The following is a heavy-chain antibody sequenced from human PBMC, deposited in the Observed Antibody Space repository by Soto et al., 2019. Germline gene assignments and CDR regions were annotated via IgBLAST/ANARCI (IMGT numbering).Heavy chain of an antibody. CDR2: MDHRGTT. V-gene: IGHV4-31*03. CDR3: ARSFYDYIRGYSFDS. CDR1: GGSISSADYY. J-gene: IGHJ4*02. D-gene: IGHD3-16*01. Sequence: QVQLQESGPGLVKPSQTLSLTCSVSGGSISSADYYWTWVRHHPGKGLEWIGNMDHRGTTKYNPSLRSRLTIVGDMYKNQFSLRLISVTGADTAVYYCARSFYDYIRGYSFDSWGQGTLVTVSS.